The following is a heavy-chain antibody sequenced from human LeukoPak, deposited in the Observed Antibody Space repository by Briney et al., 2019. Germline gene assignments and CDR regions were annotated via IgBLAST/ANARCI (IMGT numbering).Heavy chain of an antibody. Sequence: SETLSLTCTVSGGSVSSGSYYWSWIRQPPGKGLEWIGCIYYSGSSNYNPSLKSRVTISVDTSKNQFSLKLSSVTAADTAVYYCASYYYDSSGYYPYYYYGMDVWGQGTTVTVSS. CDR2: IYYSGSS. V-gene: IGHV4-61*01. CDR3: ASYYYDSSGYYPYYYYGMDV. CDR1: GGSVSSGSYY. D-gene: IGHD3-22*01. J-gene: IGHJ6*02.